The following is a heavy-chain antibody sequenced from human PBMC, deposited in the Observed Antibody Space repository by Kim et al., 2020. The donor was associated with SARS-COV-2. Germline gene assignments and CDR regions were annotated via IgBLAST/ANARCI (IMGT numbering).Heavy chain of an antibody. V-gene: IGHV4-39*01. Sequence: SETLSLTCSVSGGSISTSNYYWGWIRQSPGKGLEWIGSIYYRGSTYYNPSLRSRVTISADTSKSQFSLKLTSVTAADTAVYYCARSSTTVTRRFDFWGQGILVTVPP. CDR3: ARSSTTVTRRFDF. D-gene: IGHD4-17*01. CDR1: GGSISTSNYY. CDR2: IYYRGST. J-gene: IGHJ4*02.